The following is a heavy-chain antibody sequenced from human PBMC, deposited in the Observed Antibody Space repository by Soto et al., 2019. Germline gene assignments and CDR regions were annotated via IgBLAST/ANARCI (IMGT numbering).Heavy chain of an antibody. V-gene: IGHV4-39*01. CDR3: ARHLSEGRDGYNYLGY. J-gene: IGHJ4*02. CDR2: IYYSGST. D-gene: IGHD5-12*01. Sequence: SETLSLTCTVSGGSISSSSYYWGWIRQPPGKGLEWIGSIYYSGSTYYNPSLKSRVTISVDTSKNQFPLKLSSVTAADTAVYYCARHLSEGRDGYNYLGYWGQGTLVTVSS. CDR1: GGSISSSSYY.